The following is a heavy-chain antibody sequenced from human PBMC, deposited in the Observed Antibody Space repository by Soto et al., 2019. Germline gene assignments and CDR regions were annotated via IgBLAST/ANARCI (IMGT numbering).Heavy chain of an antibody. Sequence: KPSETLSLTCAVYGGSLSGYYWSWIRQPPGKGLEWIGEINHSGTTNQDPSLKSRVSISVDTSKNQFSLKLRSVTAADTAVYYCARGVPIIVPVQGDAPDKYYFDSWGQGTLVTVSS. CDR1: GGSLSGYY. CDR3: ARGVPIIVPVQGDAPDKYYFDS. CDR2: INHSGTT. V-gene: IGHV4-34*01. D-gene: IGHD3-22*01. J-gene: IGHJ4*02.